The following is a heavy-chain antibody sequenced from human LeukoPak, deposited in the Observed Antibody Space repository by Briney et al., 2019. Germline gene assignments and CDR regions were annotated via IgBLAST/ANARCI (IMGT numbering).Heavy chain of an antibody. V-gene: IGHV3-21*01. CDR3: ARVGYNNYDLDF. Sequence: PGGSLRLSCAASGFTFSSYSMNWVRQAPGKGLEWVSSISSSSSYIYYADSVKGRYTISRDNAKNSLYLRMNSLRAEDTAVYYCARVGYNNYDLDFWGQGTLVTVSS. CDR1: GFTFSSYS. D-gene: IGHD3-3*01. CDR2: ISSSSSYI. J-gene: IGHJ4*02.